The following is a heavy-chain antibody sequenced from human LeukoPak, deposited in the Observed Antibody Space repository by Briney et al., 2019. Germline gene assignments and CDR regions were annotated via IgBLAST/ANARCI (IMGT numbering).Heavy chain of an antibody. J-gene: IGHJ3*02. CDR3: ARGGKAAAADVLDI. D-gene: IGHD6-13*01. CDR1: GFTFSSYW. CDR2: IRQDGSQK. V-gene: IGHV3-7*01. Sequence: HGGSLRLSCAASGFTFSSYWMSWVRQAPGKGLEWVATIRQDGSQKYYVDSVKGRFTISRDNAKNSLYLQMNSLRPGDTAVYYCARGGKAAAADVLDIWGQGTMVTVSS.